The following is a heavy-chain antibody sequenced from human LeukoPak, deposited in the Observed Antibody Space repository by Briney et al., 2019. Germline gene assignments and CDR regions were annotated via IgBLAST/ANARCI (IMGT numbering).Heavy chain of an antibody. Sequence: SETLSLTCTVSGASISGSGYYWGWIRQPPGKGLEWIGNIYDSGSTYYNASLQSRVTISIDTSKNQFSLKLSSVTAADTAVYYCARGRWWGNVMATRRHDAFDIWGQGTMVTVSS. V-gene: IGHV4-39*07. D-gene: IGHD5-24*01. CDR1: GASISGSGYY. CDR3: ARGRWWGNVMATRRHDAFDI. J-gene: IGHJ3*02. CDR2: IYDSGST.